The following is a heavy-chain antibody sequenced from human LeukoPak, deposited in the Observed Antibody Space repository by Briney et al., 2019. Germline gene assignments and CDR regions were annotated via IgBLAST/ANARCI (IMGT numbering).Heavy chain of an antibody. Sequence: ASVKVSCKASGYTFTSYAMHWVRQAPGQRLEWMGWINAGNGNTKYSQEFQDRVAITRDMSTSTVYMELSSLRSEDTAVYYCARDTAMVSAFDYWGQGTLVTVSS. CDR3: ARDTAMVSAFDY. CDR2: INAGNGNT. CDR1: GYTFTSYA. J-gene: IGHJ4*02. V-gene: IGHV1-3*03. D-gene: IGHD5-18*01.